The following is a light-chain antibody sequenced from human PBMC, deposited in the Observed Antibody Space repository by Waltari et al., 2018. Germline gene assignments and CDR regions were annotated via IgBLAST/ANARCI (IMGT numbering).Light chain of an antibody. CDR3: QQYDNLPYT. CDR1: QDISNY. V-gene: IGKV1-33*01. J-gene: IGKJ2*01. Sequence: DIQMTQSPSSLSASVGDRVTITCQASQDISNYLNWYQQKPGKDPKLLIYDAYNLETGGPSRFSGSGSGTDFTFTISSLQPEDIATYYCQQYDNLPYTFGQGTKLEIK. CDR2: DAY.